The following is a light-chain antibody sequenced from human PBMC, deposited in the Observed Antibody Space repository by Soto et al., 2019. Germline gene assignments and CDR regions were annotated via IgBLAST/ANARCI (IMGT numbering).Light chain of an antibody. J-gene: IGKJ2*01. CDR3: QQYGSSPPT. CDR1: QSVSSSY. V-gene: IGKV3-20*01. CDR2: GAS. Sequence: EIVLTQSPGTLSLSPGERATLSCRASQSVSSSYLACYQHKPGQAPRLLIYGASSRATGIPDRFSGSGSGTDFTLTISRLEPEAFAVYYCQQYGSSPPTFGQGTKLEIK.